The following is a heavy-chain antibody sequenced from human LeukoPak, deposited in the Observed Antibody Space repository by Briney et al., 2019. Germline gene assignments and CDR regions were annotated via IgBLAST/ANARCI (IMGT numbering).Heavy chain of an antibody. CDR3: ARVKSWDSSGFRDYYFDY. Sequence: ASVKVSCKASGYTFTGYYMHWVRQAPGQGLEWMGWINPNSGGTNYAQKFQGRVTMTRDTSISTAYMELSRLRSDDTAVYYCARVKSWDSSGFRDYYFDYWGQGTQVTVSS. V-gene: IGHV1-2*02. D-gene: IGHD3-22*01. CDR1: GYTFTGYY. CDR2: INPNSGGT. J-gene: IGHJ4*02.